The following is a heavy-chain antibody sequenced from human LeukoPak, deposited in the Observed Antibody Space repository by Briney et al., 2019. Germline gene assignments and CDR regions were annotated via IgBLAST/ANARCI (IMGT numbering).Heavy chain of an antibody. J-gene: IGHJ6*03. D-gene: IGHD2-15*01. CDR3: AAEREKSCNGGTCLGAYSYYMAV. CDR2: ISSNGDTT. V-gene: IGHV3-64*01. CDR1: GVTVSSYA. Sequence: GGSLRLSCAASGVTVSSYALHWVRQAPGRGLEFVSGISSNGDTTYYANSVKGRFIISREDSQNTVFLHMGSLRPEDTAIYYCAAEREKSCNGGTCLGAYSYYMAVWGKGTAVAVSS.